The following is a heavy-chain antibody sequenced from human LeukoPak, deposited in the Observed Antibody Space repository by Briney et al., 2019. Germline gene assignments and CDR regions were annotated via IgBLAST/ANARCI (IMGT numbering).Heavy chain of an antibody. D-gene: IGHD2-2*02. V-gene: IGHV1-8*01. Sequence: GASVKVSCKAFGYTFTSYDINWVRQATGQGLEWMGWMNPNSGNTGYAQKFQGRVTMTRNTSISTAYMELSSPRSEDTAVYYCARDRSGGVVPAAINHYYYYMDVWGKGTTVTVSS. J-gene: IGHJ6*03. CDR2: MNPNSGNT. CDR1: GYTFTSYD. CDR3: ARDRSGGVVPAAINHYYYYMDV.